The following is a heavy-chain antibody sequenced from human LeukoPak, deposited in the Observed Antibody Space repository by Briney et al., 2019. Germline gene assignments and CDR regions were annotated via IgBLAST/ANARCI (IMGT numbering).Heavy chain of an antibody. D-gene: IGHD5-12*01. V-gene: IGHV3-21*01. CDR1: GFTFSSYS. CDR2: ISSSSSYI. CDR3: ARVSGGGYDRGSHDY. Sequence: GGSLRLSCAASGFTFSSYSMNWVRQAPGKGLEWVSSISSSSSYIYYADSVKGRFTISRDSAKNSLYLQMNSLRAEDTAVYYCARVSGGGYDRGSHDYWGQGTLVTVSS. J-gene: IGHJ4*02.